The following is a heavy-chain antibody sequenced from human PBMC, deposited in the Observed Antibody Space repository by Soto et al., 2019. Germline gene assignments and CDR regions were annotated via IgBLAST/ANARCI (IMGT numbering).Heavy chain of an antibody. CDR2: FYYSGST. CDR3: ARDRHTVVVSAEGWFDP. CDR1: GGSISTGGYY. D-gene: IGHD2-21*02. V-gene: IGHV4-31*03. Sequence: SETLSLTCTVSGGSISTGGYYWNWIRQHPGKGLEWIGYFYYSGSTYYNPSLKSRVTISVDTSKNQFSLKLNSVTAADTAVYYCARDRHTVVVSAEGWFDPWGQGTLVTVSS. J-gene: IGHJ5*02.